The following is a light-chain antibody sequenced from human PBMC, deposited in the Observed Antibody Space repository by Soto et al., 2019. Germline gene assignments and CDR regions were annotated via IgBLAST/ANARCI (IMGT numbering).Light chain of an antibody. CDR1: QSVASGY. Sequence: ETVLTQSPGTLSLSAGERATLSCRASQSVASGYLVWYQQKPGQTPTVLIYGASTRAAGIPDRFSGSGSGTDFTLTISRLEPEDFAVYYCQLYESSPTFGQGTKGEMK. CDR3: QLYESSPT. CDR2: GAS. V-gene: IGKV3-20*01. J-gene: IGKJ1*01.